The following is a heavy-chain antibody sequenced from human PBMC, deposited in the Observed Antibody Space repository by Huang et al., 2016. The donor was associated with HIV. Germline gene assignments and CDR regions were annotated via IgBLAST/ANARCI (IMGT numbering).Heavy chain of an antibody. CDR2: MHQSWDT. CDR1: GVSTRTYF. J-gene: IGHJ3*02. CDR3: AREDRNAFDI. Sequence: QVHLQESGPGLVKPSETLSLICTVSGVSTRTYFWSWIRQPAGKGPECLARMHQSWDTKSKPSLRSRVTMSVDTSKNQLSLRLTSVTAADTAVYYCAREDRNAFDIWGQGIMVIVSS. V-gene: IGHV4-4*07.